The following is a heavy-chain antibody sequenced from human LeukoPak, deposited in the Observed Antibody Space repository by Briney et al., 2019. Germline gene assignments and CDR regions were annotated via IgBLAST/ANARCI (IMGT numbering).Heavy chain of an antibody. D-gene: IGHD1-7*01. V-gene: IGHV3-NL1*01. CDR3: ARYSSSRIDFRNYYYFDY. CDR1: GFTVSTNY. CDR2: IYSGGVGFSGGGT. J-gene: IGHJ4*02. Sequence: GGSLRLSCVVSGFTVSTNYMSWVRQAPGKGLEWVSVIYSGGVGFSGGGTYYADSVKDRFTVSRDNSKNTLYLQMNNLRAEDTAVYYCARYSSSRIDFRNYYYFDYWGQGTLVTVS.